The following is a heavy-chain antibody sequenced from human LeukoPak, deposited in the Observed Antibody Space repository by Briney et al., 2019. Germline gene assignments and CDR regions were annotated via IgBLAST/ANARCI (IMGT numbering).Heavy chain of an antibody. D-gene: IGHD1-26*01. J-gene: IGHJ4*02. CDR3: ARDKVGGGSYSAGNDY. CDR1: GYTFTSYG. V-gene: IGHV1-18*01. Sequence: ASVNVSCKASGYTFTSYGISWVRHAPGQGLEWMGWISAYNGNTNYAQKLQGRVTMTTDTSTSTAYMELSRLTSDDTAVYYCARDKVGGGSYSAGNDYWGQGTLVTVSS. CDR2: ISAYNGNT.